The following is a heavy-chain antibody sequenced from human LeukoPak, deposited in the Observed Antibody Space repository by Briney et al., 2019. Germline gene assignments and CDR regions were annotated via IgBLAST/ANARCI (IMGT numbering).Heavy chain of an antibody. V-gene: IGHV3-21*04. CDR2: ISVSSSYI. J-gene: IGHJ6*03. Sequence: GGSLRLSCAASGFTFTRYSMDWVRQAPGTGLEWVSSISVSSSYIYYADSVKGRFTISRDNAKNSLFLQMNSLRAEDTAVYYCARVLRYCSGGNCYSGGLGYMDVWGKGTTVTISS. CDR3: ARVLRYCSGGNCYSGGLGYMDV. CDR1: GFTFTRYS. D-gene: IGHD2-15*01.